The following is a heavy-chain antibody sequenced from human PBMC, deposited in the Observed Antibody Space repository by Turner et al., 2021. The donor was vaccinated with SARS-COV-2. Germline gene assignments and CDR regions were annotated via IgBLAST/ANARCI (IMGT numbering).Heavy chain of an antibody. CDR1: GYPLTELS. J-gene: IGHJ6*02. CDR3: ATAFQIVATSDYYYYFDGMDV. CDR2: FDPEDGKT. Sequence: QVELVQAGDERRKTGASVKVSCKVFGYPLTELSMHWVRQAPGKGLELLGSFDPEDGKTIYAQKFQSRVTMTEDTSTDTAYMSLSSLRSEDTAVYYCATAFQIVATSDYYYYFDGMDVWGQGTTVTVSS. D-gene: IGHD5-12*01. V-gene: IGHV1-24*01.